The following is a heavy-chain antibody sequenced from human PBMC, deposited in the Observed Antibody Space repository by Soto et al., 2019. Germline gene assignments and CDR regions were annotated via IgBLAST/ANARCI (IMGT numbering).Heavy chain of an antibody. CDR2: INPSGGST. D-gene: IGHD6-6*01. J-gene: IGHJ5*02. CDR3: AREKVAARLVLDWFDP. Sequence: GASVKVSCKASGYTFTSYYMHWVRQAPGQGLEWMGIINPSGGSTSYAQKFQGRVTMTRDTSTSTVYMELSSLRSEDTAVYYCAREKVAARLVLDWFDPWGQGTLVTVSS. CDR1: GYTFTSYY. V-gene: IGHV1-46*01.